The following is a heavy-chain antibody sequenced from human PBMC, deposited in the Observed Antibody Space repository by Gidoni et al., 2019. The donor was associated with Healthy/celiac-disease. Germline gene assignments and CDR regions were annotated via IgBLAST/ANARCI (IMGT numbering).Heavy chain of an antibody. Sequence: QVQLVQSGAEVKKPGSSVKVSCKASGGTFSSYAISWVRQAPGQGLEWMGGIIPIFGTENYEQKFQGRVTITADESTSTAYMELSSLRSEDTAVYYCATRLRNWNEYQPLIRQKYYFDYWGQGTLVTVSS. J-gene: IGHJ4*02. CDR2: IIPIFGTE. D-gene: IGHD1-20*01. V-gene: IGHV1-69*01. CDR3: ATRLRNWNEYQPLIRQKYYFDY. CDR1: GGTFSSYA.